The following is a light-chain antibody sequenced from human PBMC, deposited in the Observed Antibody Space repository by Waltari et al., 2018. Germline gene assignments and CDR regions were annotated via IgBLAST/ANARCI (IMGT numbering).Light chain of an antibody. CDR1: QAISTS. CDR2: AES. J-gene: IGKJ4*01. V-gene: IGKV1-NL1*01. Sequence: DIQMTQSPSSLSASVGNTVTITCRATQAISTSLAWYQQKPGKAPKLLIYAESTLDSGVPSRFSGSVSGTEFTLTISSLQSEDFATYYCQQYSSFPPLTFGGGTKVEIK. CDR3: QQYSSFPPLT.